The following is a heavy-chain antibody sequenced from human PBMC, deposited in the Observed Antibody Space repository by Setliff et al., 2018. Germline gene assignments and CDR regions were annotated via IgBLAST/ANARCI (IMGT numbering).Heavy chain of an antibody. V-gene: IGHV3-30*07. CDR1: GFTFSSYA. CDR2: ISYDGSHK. CDR3: ARTQVVPASTYSIDY. D-gene: IGHD2-2*01. J-gene: IGHJ4*02. Sequence: PGGSLRLSCAASGFTFSSYAMHWVRQAPGKGLEWVAVISYDGSHKYYADSVKGRFTISRDNSKNLLYLQMNSLRAEDTAVYYCARTQVVPASTYSIDYWGQGTLVTVSS.